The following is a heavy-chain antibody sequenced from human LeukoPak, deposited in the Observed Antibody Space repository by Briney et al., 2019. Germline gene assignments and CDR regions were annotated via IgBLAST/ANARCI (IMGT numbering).Heavy chain of an antibody. CDR2: IYYSGST. CDR3: ARDELAAAAFDY. Sequence: SETLSLTCTVSGASITSGGSYWSWIRQPPGKGLEWIGYIYYSGSTYYNPSLKSRVTISVDTSKNQFSLKLSSVTAADTAVYYCARDELAAAAFDYWGQGTLVTVSS. CDR1: GASITSGGSY. D-gene: IGHD6-13*01. V-gene: IGHV4-31*03. J-gene: IGHJ4*02.